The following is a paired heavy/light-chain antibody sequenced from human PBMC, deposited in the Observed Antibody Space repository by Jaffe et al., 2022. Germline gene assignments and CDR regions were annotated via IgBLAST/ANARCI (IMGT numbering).Light chain of an antibody. V-gene: IGKV3-15*01. CDR3: QQYNNWPPALT. Sequence: EIVMTQSPATLSVSPGERATLSCRASQSVSSNLAWYQQKPGQAPRLLIYGASTRATGIPARFSGSGSGTEFTLTISSLQSEDFAVYYCQQYNNWPPALTFGGGTKVEIK. J-gene: IGKJ4*01. CDR1: QSVSSN. CDR2: GAS.
Heavy chain of an antibody. CDR2: IIPIFGTA. CDR1: GGTFSSYA. D-gene: IGHD4-17*01. J-gene: IGHJ6*03. V-gene: IGHV1-69*01. CDR3: ARGVSPYDYGAPRGYYYMDV. Sequence: QVQLVQSGAEVKKPGSSVKVSCKASGGTFSSYAISWVRQAPGQGLEWMGGIIPIFGTANYAQKFQGRVTITADESTSTAYMELSSLRSEDTAVYYCARGVSPYDYGAPRGYYYMDVWGKGTTVTVSS.